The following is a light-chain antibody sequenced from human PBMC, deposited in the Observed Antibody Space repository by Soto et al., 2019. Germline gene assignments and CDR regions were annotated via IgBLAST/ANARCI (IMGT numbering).Light chain of an antibody. CDR1: QTVNSDY. V-gene: IGKV3-20*01. CDR2: DTS. CDR3: QQYGTSEII. Sequence: MVLTHSPGTLSLSPGETSTLSVRSSQTVNSDYLAWFQQRPGQAPRLLIYDTSSRATGIPDRFSGSGSGTDFTLTITRLEPEDFAVFYCQQYGTSEIIFGQGTRLEIK. J-gene: IGKJ5*01.